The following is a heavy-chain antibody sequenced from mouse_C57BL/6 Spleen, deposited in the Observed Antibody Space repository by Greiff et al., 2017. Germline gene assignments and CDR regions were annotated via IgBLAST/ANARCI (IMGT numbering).Heavy chain of an antibody. CDR3: AKDYYSSIYYALDY. CDR2: IGPGGSST. Sequence: QVTLKESGAELVKPGASVKLSCKASGYTFTNYYMHWVKQRPGQGLEWIGKIGPGGSSTHYNEKFTGKATLTADKSSSTAYMQLSSLTSEDSAVYLGAKDYYSSIYYALDYWGQGTTVTVSA. V-gene: IGHV1-77*01. J-gene: IGHJ4*01. D-gene: IGHD2-5*01. CDR1: GYTFTNYY.